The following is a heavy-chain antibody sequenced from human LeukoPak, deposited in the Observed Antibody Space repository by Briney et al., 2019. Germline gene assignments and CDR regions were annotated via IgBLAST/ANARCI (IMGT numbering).Heavy chain of an antibody. D-gene: IGHD6-6*01. CDR2: IYYSGST. J-gene: IGHJ5*02. CDR3: ARDREYSSSGLVWFDP. V-gene: IGHV4-59*02. CDR1: GGSVSGYY. Sequence: SETLFVTCTVSGGSVSGYYWSWIRQPPGKGLEWIGYIYYSGSTNYNPSLKSRVTISVDTSENQFSLKLTSVTAADTAVYYCARDREYSSSGLVWFDPWGHGILVTVSS.